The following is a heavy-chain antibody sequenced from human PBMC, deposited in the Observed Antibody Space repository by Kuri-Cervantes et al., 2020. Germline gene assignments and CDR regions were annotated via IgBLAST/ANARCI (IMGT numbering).Heavy chain of an antibody. CDR2: INPSGGST. CDR3: ARGGVAAAGTVTYYYYYGMDV. CDR1: GYTFTSYH. Sequence: ASVTVSCKASGYTFTSYHMHWVRQAPGQGLEWMGIINPSGGSTSYAQKFQGRVTMTRDTSTSTVYMALSSLRSEYTAVYYCARGGVAAAGTVTYYYYYGMDVWGQGTTVTVSS. D-gene: IGHD6-13*01. J-gene: IGHJ6*02. V-gene: IGHV1-46*01.